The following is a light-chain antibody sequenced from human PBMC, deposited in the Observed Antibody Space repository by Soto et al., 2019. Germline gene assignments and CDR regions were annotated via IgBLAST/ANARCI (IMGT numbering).Light chain of an antibody. CDR2: EVS. CDR3: SSYAGSNNLYV. CDR1: SSDVGAYKY. Sequence: QSVLTQPPSASGSPGQSVTISCTGTSSDVGAYKYVSWYQQHPGKAPKVMIYEVSKRPSGVPDRFSGSKSGNTASLTVSGLQAEDEADYYCSSYAGSNNLYVFGTGTKLTVL. J-gene: IGLJ1*01. V-gene: IGLV2-8*01.